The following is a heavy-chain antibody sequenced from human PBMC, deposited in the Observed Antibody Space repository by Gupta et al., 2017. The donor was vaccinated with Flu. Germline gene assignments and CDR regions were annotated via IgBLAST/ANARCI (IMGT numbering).Heavy chain of an antibody. CDR1: GYTFTGYW. J-gene: IGHJ3*02. D-gene: IGHD6-19*01. V-gene: IGHV1-2*06. CDR3: AGIAVTGKAGSFDI. Sequence: QVQLVQSGAEVQKPGASVKVSCKPSGYTFTGYWIHWVRQAPGQGLEWMGRSNPNSGGTTYAQKVQGRVTMTRDTSISTEYMELNRVKYDDTAVYYCAGIAVTGKAGSFDIWGRGTMVQVS. CDR2: SNPNSGGT.